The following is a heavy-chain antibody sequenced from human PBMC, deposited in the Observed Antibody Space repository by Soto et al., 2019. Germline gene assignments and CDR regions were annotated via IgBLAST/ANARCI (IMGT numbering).Heavy chain of an antibody. CDR1: GFTFSSYG. CDR2: ISYDGSNK. Sequence: GGSLRLSCAASGFTFSSYGMHWVRQAPGKGLEWVAVISYDGSNKYYADSVKGRFTISRDNSKNTLYLQMNSLRAEDTAVYYCAKARGDSSSSSEIDYWGQGTLVTVSS. J-gene: IGHJ4*02. D-gene: IGHD6-13*01. V-gene: IGHV3-30*18. CDR3: AKARGDSSSSSEIDY.